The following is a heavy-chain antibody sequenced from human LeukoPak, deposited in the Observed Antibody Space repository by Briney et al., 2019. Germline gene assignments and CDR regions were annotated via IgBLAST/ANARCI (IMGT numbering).Heavy chain of an antibody. J-gene: IGHJ4*02. D-gene: IGHD3-3*01. CDR1: GGSFSGYY. CDR3: ARIRITIFGVAKHYFDY. CDR2: INHSGST. V-gene: IGHV4-34*01. Sequence: PSETLSLTCAVYGGSFSGYYWSWIRQPPGKGLEWIGEINHSGSTNYNPSLKSRVTISVDTSKNQFSLKLSSVTAADMAVYYCARIRITIFGVAKHYFDYWGQGTLVTVSS.